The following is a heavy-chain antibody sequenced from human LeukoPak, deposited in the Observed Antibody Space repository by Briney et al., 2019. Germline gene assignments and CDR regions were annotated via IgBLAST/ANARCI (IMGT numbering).Heavy chain of an antibody. CDR2: MNPNSGNT. Sequence: ASVKVSCKASGYTFTSYYMHWVRQATGQGLEWMGWMNPNSGNTGYAQKFQGRVTMTRNTSISTAYMELSSLRSEDTAVYYCARGVQGPLGDWFDPWGQGTLVTVSS. J-gene: IGHJ5*02. CDR1: GYTFTSYY. V-gene: IGHV1-8*02. CDR3: ARGVQGPLGDWFDP. D-gene: IGHD1-1*01.